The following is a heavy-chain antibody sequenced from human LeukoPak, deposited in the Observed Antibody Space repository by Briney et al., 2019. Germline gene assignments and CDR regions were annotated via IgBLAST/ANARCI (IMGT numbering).Heavy chain of an antibody. J-gene: IGHJ4*02. D-gene: IGHD6-13*01. CDR1: GFTFSSYG. CDR3: AKLYSSSSLDY. Sequence: GGSLRPSCAASGFTFSSYGMHWVRQAPGKGLEWVAFIRYDGSNKYYADSVKGRFTISRDNSKNTLYLQMNSLRAEDTAVYYCAKLYSSSSLDYWGQGTLVAVSS. CDR2: IRYDGSNK. V-gene: IGHV3-30*02.